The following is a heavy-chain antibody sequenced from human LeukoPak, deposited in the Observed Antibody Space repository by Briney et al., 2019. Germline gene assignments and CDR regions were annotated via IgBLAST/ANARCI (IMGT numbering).Heavy chain of an antibody. D-gene: IGHD6-13*01. V-gene: IGHV3-23*01. J-gene: IGHJ4*02. CDR1: GLTFNSCA. CDR2: ISSDGGTT. Sequence: GGSLRLSCAASGLTFNSCALTWVRQAPGKGLEWVSGISSDGGTTYYADSVKGRFAISRDNSKNTLYLQMNSLRAEDTALYYCASLYSTYYWGQGTLVTASS. CDR3: ASLYSTYY.